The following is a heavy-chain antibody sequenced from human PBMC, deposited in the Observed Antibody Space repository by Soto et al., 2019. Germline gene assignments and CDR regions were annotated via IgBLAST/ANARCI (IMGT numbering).Heavy chain of an antibody. CDR2: IYWDDDK. V-gene: IGHV2-5*02. Sequence: QITLKESGPTLVKPTQPLTLTCTFSGFSLSTTRVAGGWIRQPPGKALEWLALIYWDDDKRYSPFLKSRLTITKDTSKNQVVLTMTNMAPVDTATYYCAHSVVAGLGYYFDYWGQGTLVTVSS. CDR3: AHSVVAGLGYYFDY. J-gene: IGHJ4*02. CDR1: GFSLSTTRVA. D-gene: IGHD6-19*01.